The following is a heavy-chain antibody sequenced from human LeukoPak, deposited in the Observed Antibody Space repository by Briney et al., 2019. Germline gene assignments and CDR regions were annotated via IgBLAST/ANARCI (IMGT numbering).Heavy chain of an antibody. V-gene: IGHV3-66*01. CDR1: GFTVSSNY. Sequence: GGSLRLSCAASGFTVSSNYMSWVRQAPGKGLEWVSVIYSGGSTYYADSVKGRFTISRDNSKNMLYLQMNSLRAEDTAVYYCARDRQAAGMVAASDAFDIWGQGTMVTVSS. J-gene: IGHJ3*02. D-gene: IGHD2-15*01. CDR3: ARDRQAAGMVAASDAFDI. CDR2: IYSGGST.